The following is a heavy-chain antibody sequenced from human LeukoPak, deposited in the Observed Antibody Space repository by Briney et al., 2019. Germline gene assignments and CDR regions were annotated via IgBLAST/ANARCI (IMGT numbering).Heavy chain of an antibody. J-gene: IGHJ4*02. CDR1: GFALSNYG. CDR2: ISVGGSST. V-gene: IGHV3-23*01. Sequence: GGSLRLSCAAPGFALSNYGMSWVRQAPGRGLEWVSAISVGGSSTWYADSVKGRFTISRDNSKSTVFLQMTSLRADDTAVYYCANTGYCSGGSCYPSEYWGQGTLVTVSS. D-gene: IGHD2-15*01. CDR3: ANTGYCSGGSCYPSEY.